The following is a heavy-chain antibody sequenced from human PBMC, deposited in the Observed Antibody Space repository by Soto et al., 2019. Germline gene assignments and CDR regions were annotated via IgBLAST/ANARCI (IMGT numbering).Heavy chain of an antibody. CDR1: GFTFSDYS. V-gene: IGHV3-11*01. CDR2: IDSRGRTL. D-gene: IGHD6-6*01. CDR3: ARQAARNYIDS. Sequence: GGSLRLSCVASGFTFSDYSMSWIRQAPGKGLEWLAFIDSRGRTLSYADSVSGRFTISRDNAENSVYLQMDSLRADDTAVYYCARQAARNYIDSWGQGNSVTVSS. J-gene: IGHJ4*02.